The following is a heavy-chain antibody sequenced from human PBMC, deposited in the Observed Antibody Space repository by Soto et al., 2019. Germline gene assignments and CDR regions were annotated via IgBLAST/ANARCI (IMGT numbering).Heavy chain of an antibody. D-gene: IGHD1-20*01. CDR1: GGSFSGYY. V-gene: IGHV4-34*01. J-gene: IGHJ5*02. Sequence: PSETQSLTSTVYGGSFSGYYWSWIRQPPGKGLEWIGEINHSGSTNYNPSLKSRVTISVDTSKNQFSLKLSSVTAADTAVYYCARGRYEGDWFDPWGQGTLVTVSS. CDR3: ARGRYEGDWFDP. CDR2: INHSGST.